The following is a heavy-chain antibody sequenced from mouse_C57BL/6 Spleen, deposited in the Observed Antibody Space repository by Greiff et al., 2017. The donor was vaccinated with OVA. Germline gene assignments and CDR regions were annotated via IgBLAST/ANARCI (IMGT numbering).Heavy chain of an antibody. D-gene: IGHD2-5*01. CDR3: TRDYSKGYFDV. CDR1: GYTFTDYE. J-gene: IGHJ1*03. V-gene: IGHV1-15*01. Sequence: VQVVESGAELVRPGASVTLSCKASGYTFTDYEMHWVKQTPVHGLEWIGAIDPETGGTAYNQKFKGKAILTADKSSSTAYMELRSLTSEDSAVYYCTRDYSKGYFDVWGTGTTVTVSS. CDR2: IDPETGGT.